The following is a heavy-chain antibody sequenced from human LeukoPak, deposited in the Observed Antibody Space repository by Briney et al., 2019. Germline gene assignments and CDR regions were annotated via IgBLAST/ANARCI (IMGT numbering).Heavy chain of an antibody. CDR1: GFTFSSYA. CDR3: ANGVVRYFDWPRLPGDY. J-gene: IGHJ4*02. V-gene: IGHV3-23*01. CDR2: ISGSGGST. Sequence: QPGGSLRLSCAASGFTFSSYAMSWVRQAPGKGLEWVSAISGSGGSTYYADSVKGRFTISRDNSKNTLYLQMNSLRAEDTAVYYCANGVVRYFDWPRLPGDYWGQGTLVTVSS. D-gene: IGHD3-9*01.